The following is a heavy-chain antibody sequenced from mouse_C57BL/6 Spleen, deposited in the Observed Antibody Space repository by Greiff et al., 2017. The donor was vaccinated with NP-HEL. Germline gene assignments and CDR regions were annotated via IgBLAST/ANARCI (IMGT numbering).Heavy chain of an antibody. CDR1: GYTFTSYW. J-gene: IGHJ1*03. D-gene: IGHD1-1*01. CDR3: ARRTTVVDWYFDV. Sequence: QVQLQQPGAELVMPGASVKLSCKASGYTFTSYWMHWVKQRPGQGLEWIGEIDPSDSYTNSNQKFKGKSTLTVDKSSSTAYMQLSSLTSEDSAVYYCARRTTVVDWYFDVWGTGTTVTVSS. CDR2: IDPSDSYT. V-gene: IGHV1-69*01.